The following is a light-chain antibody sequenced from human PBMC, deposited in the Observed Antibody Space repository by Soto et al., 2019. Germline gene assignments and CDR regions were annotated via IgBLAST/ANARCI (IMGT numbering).Light chain of an antibody. V-gene: IGKV3-20*01. Sequence: EIVLTQSPGTLSLSPGERATLSCRASQSVNNAYLAWYQQKPGQAPRLLIYDASKRATGIPDRFSGSGSGTDFTLTISRLEPEDFAVDYCQQYGTSVLTFGGGTKVEIK. CDR1: QSVNNAY. CDR3: QQYGTSVLT. CDR2: DAS. J-gene: IGKJ4*01.